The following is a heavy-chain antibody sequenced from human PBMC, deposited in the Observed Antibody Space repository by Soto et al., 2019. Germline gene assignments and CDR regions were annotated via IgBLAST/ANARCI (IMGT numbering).Heavy chain of an antibody. V-gene: IGHV3-33*01. CDR3: AREGVLFYDSSGYYSQGLGY. CDR1: GFTCSSYG. CDR2: IWYDGSNK. J-gene: IGHJ4*02. D-gene: IGHD3-22*01. Sequence: QVQLVESGGGVVQPGRSLRLSCAASGFTCSSYGMHWVRQAPGKGLEWVAVIWYDGSNKYYADSVKGRFTISRDNSKNTLYLQMNSLRAEDTAVYYCAREGVLFYDSSGYYSQGLGYWGQGTLVTVSS.